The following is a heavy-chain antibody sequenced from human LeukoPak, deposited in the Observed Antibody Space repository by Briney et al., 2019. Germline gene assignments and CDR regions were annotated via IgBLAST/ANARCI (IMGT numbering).Heavy chain of an antibody. Sequence: SGGSLRLSSAASGFTFSSYEMYWVRQAPGKGLEWVGRIRNKAKSYTTGYAASVKGRFTISRDDSKNSLYLQMNSLKTEDTAVYYCVCLSPISPYYFEYWGQGTRVTVSS. J-gene: IGHJ4*02. CDR3: VCLSPISPYYFEY. D-gene: IGHD5/OR15-5a*01. CDR2: IRNKAKSYTT. CDR1: GFTFSSYE. V-gene: IGHV3-72*01.